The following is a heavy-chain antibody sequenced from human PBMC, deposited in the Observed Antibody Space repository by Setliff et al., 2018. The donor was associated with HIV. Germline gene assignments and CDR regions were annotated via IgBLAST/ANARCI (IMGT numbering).Heavy chain of an antibody. CDR3: AATSMASSFDY. CDR1: GFTFSIAW. CDR2: ISFDGSTK. D-gene: IGHD5-18*01. V-gene: IGHV3-30*03. Sequence: SLRLSCAASGFTFSIAWINWVRQAPGKGLEWVSLISFDGSTKKYGESVKGRFTISRDNGKNSLYLQMNSLRAEDTAVYYCAATSMASSFDYWGQGALVTVSS. J-gene: IGHJ4*02.